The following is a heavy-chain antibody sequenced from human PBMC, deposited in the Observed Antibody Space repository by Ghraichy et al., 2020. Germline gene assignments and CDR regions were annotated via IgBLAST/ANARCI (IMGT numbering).Heavy chain of an antibody. CDR2: ISSSGSTI. V-gene: IGHV3-11*01. D-gene: IGHD3-10*01. Sequence: GESLNISCAASGFTFSDYYMSWIRQAPGKGLEWVSYISSSGSTIYYADSVKGRFTISRDNAKNSLYLQMNSLRAEDTAVYYCATPSEGRYYYYGMDVWGQGTTVTVSS. CDR1: GFTFSDYY. J-gene: IGHJ6*02. CDR3: ATPSEGRYYYYGMDV.